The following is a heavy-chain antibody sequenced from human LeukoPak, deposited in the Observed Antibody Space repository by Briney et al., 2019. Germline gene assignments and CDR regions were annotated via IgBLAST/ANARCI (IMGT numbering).Heavy chain of an antibody. CDR3: LRDLNWSLDQ. Sequence: GGSLRLSCAASVFTFSNNIMLWVRQAPWKGLVWVSRIKSDGITITYADSVKGRFTVSRDNAKNTLYLQMNSLRAEDTAVYYCLRDLNWSLDQWGQGTLVTVSS. J-gene: IGHJ4*02. CDR1: VFTFSNNI. D-gene: IGHD1-20*01. V-gene: IGHV3-74*01. CDR2: IKSDGITI.